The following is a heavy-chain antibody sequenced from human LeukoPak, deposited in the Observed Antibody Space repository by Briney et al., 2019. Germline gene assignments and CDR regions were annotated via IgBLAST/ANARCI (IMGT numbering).Heavy chain of an antibody. CDR3: ARLAYGSGSYYGDNWFDP. V-gene: IGHV4-59*01. CDR2: IYYSGST. D-gene: IGHD3-10*01. CDR1: GGSISSYY. J-gene: IGHJ5*02. Sequence: SETLSLTCTVSGGSISSYYWSWIRQPPGKGLEWLGYIYYSGSTNYNPSLKSRVTISVDTSKNQFSLKLSSVTAADTAAYYCARLAYGSGSYYGDNWFDPWGQGTLVTVSS.